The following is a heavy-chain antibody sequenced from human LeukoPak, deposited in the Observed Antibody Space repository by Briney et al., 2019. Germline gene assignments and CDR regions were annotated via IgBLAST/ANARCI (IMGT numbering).Heavy chain of an antibody. CDR2: ISSSSSYI. J-gene: IGHJ4*02. D-gene: IGHD5-12*01. CDR3: ASSAGRSDSGYAC. Sequence: KTGGSLRLSCAASGFTFSSYSMNWVRQAPGKGLEWVSSISSSSSYIYYADSVKGRFTISRDNAKNSLYLRMNSLRAEDTAVYYCASSAGRSDSGYACWGQGTLVTVSS. V-gene: IGHV3-21*01. CDR1: GFTFSSYS.